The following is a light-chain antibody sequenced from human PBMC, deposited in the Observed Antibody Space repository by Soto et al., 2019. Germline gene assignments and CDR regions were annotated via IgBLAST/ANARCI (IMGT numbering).Light chain of an antibody. Sequence: DIQMTQSPSSLSASVVDRVSITCQASQDISNYLHWYQQKPGKAPQLLIYDASSVEAEVASRFSSAVSEPVFTSTIDDLQPEDLAAYYSQQDDNFSPSLTFGPGTKVYRK. CDR1: QDISNY. CDR2: DAS. V-gene: IGKV1-33*01. CDR3: QQDDNFSPSLT. J-gene: IGKJ3*01.